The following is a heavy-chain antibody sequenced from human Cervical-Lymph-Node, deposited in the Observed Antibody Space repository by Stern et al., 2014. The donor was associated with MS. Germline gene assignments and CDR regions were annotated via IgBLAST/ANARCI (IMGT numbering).Heavy chain of an antibody. CDR2: FIPIFGTT. Sequence: QVQLVQSGAEVKKPGSSVKVSCTASGDTFINFGISWVRQAPGQGLEWMGGFIPIFGTTAYVEKCQGRLTINADETATTVYMELSSLRSEDTAVYYCARDNDDNGMDVWGQGTTVTVSS. CDR3: ARDNDDNGMDV. D-gene: IGHD1-1*01. V-gene: IGHV1-69*01. CDR1: GDTFINFG. J-gene: IGHJ6*02.